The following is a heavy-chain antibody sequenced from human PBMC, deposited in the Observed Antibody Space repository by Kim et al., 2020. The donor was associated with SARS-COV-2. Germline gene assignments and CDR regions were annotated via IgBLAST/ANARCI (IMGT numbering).Heavy chain of an antibody. CDR1: GFTFSSYV. CDR2: LSGAGDYT. J-gene: IGHJ6*02. V-gene: IGHV3-23*01. Sequence: LSLTCAASGFTFSSYVMRWVRQAPGKGLEWVSSLSGAGDYTFYADSVRGRFTISRDNSKNTLYLQMNSLRVEDTAIYYCAKANKGNSNNYGLDVWGQGTTVTVSS. D-gene: IGHD2-21*01. CDR3: AKANKGNSNNYGLDV.